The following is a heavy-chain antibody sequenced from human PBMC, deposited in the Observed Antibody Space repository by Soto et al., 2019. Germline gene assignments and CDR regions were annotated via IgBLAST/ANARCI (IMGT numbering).Heavy chain of an antibody. CDR3: ARSPLRFLEWLDY. CDR1: GFTFSSYW. D-gene: IGHD3-3*01. J-gene: IGHJ4*02. Sequence: PGGSLRLSCAASGFTFSSYWMSWVRQAPGKGLEWVANIKQDGSEKYYVDSVKGRFTISRDNAKNSLYLQMNSLRAEDTAVYYCARSPLRFLEWLDYWGQGTLVTVSS. CDR2: IKQDGSEK. V-gene: IGHV3-7*05.